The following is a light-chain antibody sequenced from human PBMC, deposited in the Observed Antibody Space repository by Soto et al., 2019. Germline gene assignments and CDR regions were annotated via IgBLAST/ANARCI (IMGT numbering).Light chain of an antibody. CDR2: KAS. CDR1: QSITIW. CDR3: QQYSSYSWT. Sequence: DIQMTQSPSTLSASVGDRVTITCRASQSITIWLAWYQQKPGKAPNLLIYKASILESGAPSRFSGSGSGTEFTLTINILQPDDFATYYCQQYSSYSWTFGQGTKVEIK. J-gene: IGKJ1*01. V-gene: IGKV1-5*03.